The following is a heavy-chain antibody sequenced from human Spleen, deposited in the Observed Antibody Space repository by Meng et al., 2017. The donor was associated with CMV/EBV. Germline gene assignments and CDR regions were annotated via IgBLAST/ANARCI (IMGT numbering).Heavy chain of an antibody. J-gene: IGHJ5*02. Sequence: YGGSFSGYYWSWIRQPPGKRLEWIGEINHSGSTNYNPSLKSRVTISVDTSKNQFSLKLSSVTAADTAVYYCARGIVVVPAAPGWFDPWGQGTLVTVSS. D-gene: IGHD2-2*01. CDR2: INHSGST. CDR1: GGSFSGYY. V-gene: IGHV4-34*01. CDR3: ARGIVVVPAAPGWFDP.